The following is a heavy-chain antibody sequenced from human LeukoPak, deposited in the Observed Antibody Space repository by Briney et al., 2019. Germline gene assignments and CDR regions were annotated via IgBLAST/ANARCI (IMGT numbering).Heavy chain of an antibody. CDR2: IYHSGST. Sequence: SETLSLTCAVSSYSISSNYYWGWIRQPPGKGLEWIGSIYHSGSTFYNPSLKSRVTISVDTSKNQFSLKLSSVTAADTAMYYCARSSVGEPIDYWGQGTLVTVSS. V-gene: IGHV4-38-2*01. D-gene: IGHD3-10*01. CDR1: SYSISSNYY. J-gene: IGHJ4*02. CDR3: ARSSVGEPIDY.